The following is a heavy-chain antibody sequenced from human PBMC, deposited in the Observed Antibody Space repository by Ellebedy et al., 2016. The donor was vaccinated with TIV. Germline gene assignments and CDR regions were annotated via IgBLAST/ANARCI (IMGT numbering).Heavy chain of an antibody. CDR3: ARGDYGDYYYGMDV. D-gene: IGHD4-17*01. V-gene: IGHV3-11*01. Sequence: GESLKISXAASGFTFSDYYMSWIRQAPGKGLEWVSYISSSGSTIYYADSVKGRFTISRDNAKNSLYLQMNSLRAEDTAVYYCARGDYGDYYYGMDVWGQGTTVTVSS. CDR2: ISSSGSTI. J-gene: IGHJ6*02. CDR1: GFTFSDYY.